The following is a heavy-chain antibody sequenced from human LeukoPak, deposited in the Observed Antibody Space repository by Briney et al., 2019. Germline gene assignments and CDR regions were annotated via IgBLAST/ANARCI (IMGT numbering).Heavy chain of an antibody. J-gene: IGHJ6*02. V-gene: IGHV1-8*01. D-gene: IGHD2-15*01. CDR2: MNPNSGNT. CDR3: ARANRYCSGGSCSYYYYGMDV. Sequence: ASVKVSCKASGYTFTSYDINWVRQATGQGLEWMGWMNPNSGNTGYAQEFQGRVAMTRNTSISTAYMELSSLRSEDTAVYYCARANRYCSGGSCSYYYYGMDVWGQGTTVTVSS. CDR1: GYTFTSYD.